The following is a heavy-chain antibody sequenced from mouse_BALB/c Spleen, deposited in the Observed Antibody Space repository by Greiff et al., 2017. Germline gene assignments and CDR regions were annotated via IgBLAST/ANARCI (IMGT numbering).Heavy chain of an antibody. Sequence: VQLQQPGAELVRPGASVKLSCKASGYSFTSYWINWVKQRPGQGLEWIGNIYPSDSYTNYNPKFKDKATLTVDKSSSTAYMQLSSPTAEDSAVYYCTFYGSSYAMDYWGQGTSVTVSS. V-gene: IGHV1-69*02. D-gene: IGHD1-1*01. J-gene: IGHJ4*01. CDR3: TFYGSSYAMDY. CDR2: IYPSDSYT. CDR1: GYSFTSYW.